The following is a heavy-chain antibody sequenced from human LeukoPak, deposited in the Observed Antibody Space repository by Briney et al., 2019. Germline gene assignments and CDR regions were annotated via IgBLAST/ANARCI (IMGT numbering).Heavy chain of an antibody. J-gene: IGHJ6*02. CDR3: ARSTNSGSGAFYYYYALDV. Sequence: GGSLRLSCAASGFTFSDYYMSWIRQAPGKGLEWVSYISSSGSTIYYADSVKGRFTISRDNAKTTLYLQMHSLRAEDTAIYYCARSTNSGSGAFYYYYALDVWGQGTTVTVSS. D-gene: IGHD3-10*01. CDR2: ISSSGSTI. CDR1: GFTFSDYY. V-gene: IGHV3-11*04.